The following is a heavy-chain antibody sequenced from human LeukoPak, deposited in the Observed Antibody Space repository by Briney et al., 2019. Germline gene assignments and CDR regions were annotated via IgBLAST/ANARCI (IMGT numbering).Heavy chain of an antibody. D-gene: IGHD6-13*01. CDR2: IRYDGSNK. CDR3: AGLGIAAAGTSGY. V-gene: IGHV3-30*02. CDR1: GFTFSSYG. J-gene: IGHJ4*02. Sequence: GGSLRLSCAASGFTFSSYGMHWVRQAPGKGLEWVAFIRYDGSNKYYADSVKGRFTISRDNSKNTLYLQMDSLRADDTAVYYCAGLGIAAAGTSGYWGQGTLVTVSS.